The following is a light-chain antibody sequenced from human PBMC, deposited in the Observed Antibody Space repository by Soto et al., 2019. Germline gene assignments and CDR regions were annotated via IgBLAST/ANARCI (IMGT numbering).Light chain of an antibody. J-gene: IGLJ1*01. CDR2: EVF. CDR1: NSDVGGYNY. V-gene: IGLV2-14*01. CDR3: SSYTTTNTLYV. Sequence: QSALTQPASVSGSPGQSITIPCTGTNSDVGGYNYVSWYQHHPGKAPKLMIYEVFNRPSGVSSRFSGSKSGSTASLTISGLQAEDEADYYCSSYTTTNTLYVFGTGTSSPS.